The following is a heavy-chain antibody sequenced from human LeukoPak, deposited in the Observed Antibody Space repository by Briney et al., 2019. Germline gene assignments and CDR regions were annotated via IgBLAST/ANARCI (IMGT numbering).Heavy chain of an antibody. CDR3: ARGGDLTYYYDSSGSYFDY. D-gene: IGHD3-22*01. CDR2: ISGSGGST. Sequence: GGSLRLSCAASGFTFSSYAMSWVRQAPGKGLEWVSAISGSGGSTYYADSVKGRFTISRDNAKNSLYLQMNSLRAEDTAVYYCARGGDLTYYYDSSGSYFDYWGQGTLVTVSS. J-gene: IGHJ4*02. V-gene: IGHV3-23*01. CDR1: GFTFSSYA.